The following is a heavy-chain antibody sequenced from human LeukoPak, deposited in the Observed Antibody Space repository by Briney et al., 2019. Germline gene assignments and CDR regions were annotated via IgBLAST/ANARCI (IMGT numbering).Heavy chain of an antibody. Sequence: GGSLRLSCAASGFTFSTYTMYWVRHPPGKRLEWVSIIGNNGGGIHYADSVKGRFTISRDDFKNALYLQMNSLRVEDTAVYYCAIDPNWGTHSWGQGVLVTVSS. D-gene: IGHD7-27*01. CDR2: IGNNGGGI. CDR1: GFTFSTYT. V-gene: IGHV3-23*01. CDR3: AIDPNWGTHS. J-gene: IGHJ4*02.